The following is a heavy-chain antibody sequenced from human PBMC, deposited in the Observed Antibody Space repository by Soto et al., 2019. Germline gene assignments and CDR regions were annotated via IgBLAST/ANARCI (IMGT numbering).Heavy chain of an antibody. D-gene: IGHD2-21*02. J-gene: IGHJ6*02. CDR3: ARRRYCGYVCNYKHYYGMDV. CDR1: GDTFSSYT. CDR2: IIPILTTT. Sequence: QVQLVQSGAEVKKPGSSVKVSCRASGDTFSSYTVNWLRQAPGRGLEWMGRIIPILTTTDYAQKFRGRLTIPADKSTNTVYMELSSLSSEDTAHYFCARRRYCGYVCNYKHYYGMDVWGQGTTVTVAS. V-gene: IGHV1-69*08.